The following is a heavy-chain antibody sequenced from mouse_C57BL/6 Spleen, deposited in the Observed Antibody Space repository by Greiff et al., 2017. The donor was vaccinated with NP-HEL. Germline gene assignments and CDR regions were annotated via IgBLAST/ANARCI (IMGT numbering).Heavy chain of an antibody. V-gene: IGHV5-6*01. J-gene: IGHJ4*01. Sequence: EVQVVESGGDLVKPGGSLKLSCAASGFTFSSYGMSWVRQTPDKRLEWVATISSGGSYTYYPDSVKGRFTISRDNAKNTLYLQMSSLKSEDTAMYYCARTNYGYGGDAMDYWGQGTSVTVSS. CDR2: ISSGGSYT. D-gene: IGHD2-2*01. CDR3: ARTNYGYGGDAMDY. CDR1: GFTFSSYG.